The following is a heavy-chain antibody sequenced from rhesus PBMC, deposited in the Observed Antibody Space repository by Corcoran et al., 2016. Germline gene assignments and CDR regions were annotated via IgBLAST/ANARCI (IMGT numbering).Heavy chain of an antibody. CDR1: GFTFSDHY. J-gene: IGHJ4*01. D-gene: IGHD3-3*01. CDR2: IRNKAKGGTA. CDR3: TTVKNFWTGYYGFDY. V-gene: IGHV3-116*01. Sequence: EMQLVESGGGLVQPGGSLRLSCAASGFTFSDHYMEWFRQAPGRGQEWVGFIRNKAKGGTAEYAASVKGRFTSSRDDSKNVTYLQMNSLKTEDTAVYYCTTVKNFWTGYYGFDYWGQGVLVTVSS.